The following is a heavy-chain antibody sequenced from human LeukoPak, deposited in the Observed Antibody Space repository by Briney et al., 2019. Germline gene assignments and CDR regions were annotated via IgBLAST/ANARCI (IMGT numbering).Heavy chain of an antibody. V-gene: IGHV3-7*01. D-gene: IGHD3-3*01. J-gene: IGHJ4*02. CDR2: IKQDGSEK. CDR3: ARVRFLERSQYYFDY. CDR1: EFTFNIYW. Sequence: GGSLRFSCAASEFTFNIYWMSWVRQAPGKGLEWVANIKQDGSEKYYVDSVEGRFTISRDNAKNSLYLQMNSLRAEDTAVYYCARVRFLERSQYYFDYWGQGTLVTVSS.